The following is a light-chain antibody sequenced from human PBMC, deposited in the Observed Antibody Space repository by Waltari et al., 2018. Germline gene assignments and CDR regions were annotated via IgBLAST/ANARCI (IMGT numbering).Light chain of an antibody. CDR3: QQRANWPLT. CDR1: QSVSSY. Sequence: EIVLTQSPATLSLSPGERATLSCRASQSVSSYLDWYQQKPGQAPRLLIYDASNRATGIPARFSGSGSGTDFTLTISSLEFEDFAVYYCQQRANWPLTFGGGTKVEIK. CDR2: DAS. V-gene: IGKV3-11*01. J-gene: IGKJ4*01.